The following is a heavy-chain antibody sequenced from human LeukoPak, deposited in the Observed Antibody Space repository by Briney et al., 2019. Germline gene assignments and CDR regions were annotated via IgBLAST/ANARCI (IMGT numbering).Heavy chain of an antibody. CDR2: INHSGST. Sequence: SETLSLTCAVYGGSFSGYYWSWIRQPPGKGLEWIGEINHSGSTNYNPSLKSRVTITVDTSKNQFSRKLSSVTAADTAVYYCASNIAVAGNFDDWGQGTLVTVSS. D-gene: IGHD6-19*01. V-gene: IGHV4-34*01. J-gene: IGHJ4*02. CDR1: GGSFSGYY. CDR3: ASNIAVAGNFDD.